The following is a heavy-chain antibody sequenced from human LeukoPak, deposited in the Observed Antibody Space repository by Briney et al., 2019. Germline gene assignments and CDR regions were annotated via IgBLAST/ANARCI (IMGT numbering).Heavy chain of an antibody. V-gene: IGHV3-21*01. J-gene: IGHJ3*02. CDR2: ISSSISYI. Sequence: GGALRLFCAGSGFTFSSYSMKWGGQAAGKGLEGVASISSSISYIYYAASVKGRFTISRDNAKNSLYLQMDSLRAEYTAVYYCARDNGYVDLNAFDIWGQGTMVTVSS. CDR1: GFTFSSYS. D-gene: IGHD5-12*01. CDR3: ARDNGYVDLNAFDI.